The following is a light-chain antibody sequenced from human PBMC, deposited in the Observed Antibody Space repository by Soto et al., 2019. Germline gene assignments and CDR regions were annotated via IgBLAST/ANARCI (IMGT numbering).Light chain of an antibody. Sequence: DIQMTQSPSSLSASVGDRVTITCRASQSIISYLNWYQQKPGKAPKLLIYAASSLQSGVPSRFSGSVSGTDFTLTISSLQPEYFANYYCQQSYSTRWTVGQGTKLEIK. V-gene: IGKV1-39*01. J-gene: IGKJ2*01. CDR3: QQSYSTRWT. CDR2: AAS. CDR1: QSIISY.